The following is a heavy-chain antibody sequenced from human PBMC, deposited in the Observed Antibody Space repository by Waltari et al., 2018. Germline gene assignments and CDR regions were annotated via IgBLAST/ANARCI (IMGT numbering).Heavy chain of an antibody. CDR3: ARGKFTAGDS. V-gene: IGHV6-1*01. D-gene: IGHD6-19*01. J-gene: IGHJ3*02. Sequence: QVQLPQSGPGLVKPSPTLSLPCAAPGDSLFTTRVARHWLVQAPARGLEWLGRASYRAQTRNDQARPVKGRRTANPDTAKNAVARQLDFVTPDDTAVYYCARGKFTAGDSGGQGTMATVSS. CDR2: ASYRAQTRN. CDR1: GDSLFTTRVA.